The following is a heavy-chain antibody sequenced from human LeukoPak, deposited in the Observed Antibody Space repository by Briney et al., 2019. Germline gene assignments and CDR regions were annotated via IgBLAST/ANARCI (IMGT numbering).Heavy chain of an antibody. CDR3: AREELDSSYLYGDALDI. CDR2: IIPIFGTA. D-gene: IGHD6-13*01. Sequence: ASVTVSCKASGGTFSSYAISWVRQAPGQGLEWMGGIIPIFGTANYAQKFQGRVTITADESTSTAYMELSSLRSEDTAVYYCAREELDSSYLYGDALDIWGQGTMVTVSS. J-gene: IGHJ3*02. V-gene: IGHV1-69*13. CDR1: GGTFSSYA.